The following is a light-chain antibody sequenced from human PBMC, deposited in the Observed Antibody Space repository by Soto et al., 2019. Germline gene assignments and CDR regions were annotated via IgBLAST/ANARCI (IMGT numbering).Light chain of an antibody. Sequence: ILLTQSPGTLSLSPWGKSNLSCRASQSVSNNYLAWYQQKPGQAPRLLIYGASNRATGIPDRYSASGSGTDFTLTISRLEPEDFAVFFCQQYGTSEIIFGQGTRLEIK. CDR2: GAS. CDR1: QSVSNNY. V-gene: IGKV3-20*01. CDR3: QQYGTSEII. J-gene: IGKJ5*01.